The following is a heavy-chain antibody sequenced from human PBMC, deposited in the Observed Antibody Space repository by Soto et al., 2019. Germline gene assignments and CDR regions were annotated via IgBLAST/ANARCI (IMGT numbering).Heavy chain of an antibody. CDR2: ISSSSGST. Sequence: GGSLRLSCAASGFTFSDYYMSWIRQAPGKGLEYISYISSSSGSTNYADSVKGRFTISRHNAKNSLYLQMSSLRAEDTAVYYCARDRGGYDRLYYYHGMDVWGQGTTVTVSS. J-gene: IGHJ6*02. CDR1: GFTFSDYY. V-gene: IGHV3-11*06. CDR3: ARDRGGYDRLYYYHGMDV. D-gene: IGHD5-12*01.